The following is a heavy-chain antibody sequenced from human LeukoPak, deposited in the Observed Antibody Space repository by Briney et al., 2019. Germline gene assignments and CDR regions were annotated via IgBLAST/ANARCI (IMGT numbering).Heavy chain of an antibody. CDR2: ISSSGRTI. Sequence: GGSLRLSCAASGFTFSSYEMNWVRQAPGKGLEWVSYISSSGRTIYYADSVKGRFTNSRDNAKNSLYLQMNSLRAEDTAVYYCAKTFSGSYSSLDYWGQGTLVTVSS. J-gene: IGHJ4*02. V-gene: IGHV3-48*03. D-gene: IGHD1-26*01. CDR1: GFTFSSYE. CDR3: AKTFSGSYSSLDY.